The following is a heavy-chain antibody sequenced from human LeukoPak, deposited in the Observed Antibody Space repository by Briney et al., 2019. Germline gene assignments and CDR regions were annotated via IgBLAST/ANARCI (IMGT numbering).Heavy chain of an antibody. CDR3: TTEAYYHFDY. CDR2: IHQVGNEI. Sequence: PGGSLTLSCVASGFTFSDSWMSWVRQAPGKGLEWVAHIHQVGNEIYYVDSVKGRFTISRDNVKNSLYLHMNSLRPGDTALYYCTTEAYYHFDYWGQGVLVTVSS. D-gene: IGHD3-3*02. J-gene: IGHJ4*02. CDR1: GFTFSDSW. V-gene: IGHV3-7*01.